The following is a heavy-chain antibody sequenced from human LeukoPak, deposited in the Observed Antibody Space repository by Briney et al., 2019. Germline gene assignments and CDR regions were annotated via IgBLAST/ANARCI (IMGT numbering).Heavy chain of an antibody. CDR3: AKDLQGLYCYYYGMDV. Sequence: PGGSLRLSCAASGFAFSSYGMHWVRQAPGKGLEWVAVISYDGSNKYYADSVKGRFTISRDNSKNTLYLQMNSLRAEDTAVYYCAKDLQGLYCYYYGMDVWGQGTTVTVSS. CDR2: ISYDGSNK. V-gene: IGHV3-30*18. J-gene: IGHJ6*02. CDR1: GFAFSSYG.